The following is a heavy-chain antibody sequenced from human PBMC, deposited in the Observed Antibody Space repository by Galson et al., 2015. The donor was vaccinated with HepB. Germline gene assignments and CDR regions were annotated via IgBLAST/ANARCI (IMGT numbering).Heavy chain of an antibody. V-gene: IGHV3-15*01. CDR3: RLLNDVDSHYSNLDV. D-gene: IGHD2-15*01. CDR2: IKSKTDGRSS. Sequence: SLRLSCAASGFTFSNSWMSWVRQAPGKGLKWVARIKSKTDGRSSEDAAPGKVSFIISRYDSKNKLLLKMNSLKTEDTADYYCRLLNDVDSHYSNLDVWGQGTTVTVSS. CDR1: GFTFSNSW. J-gene: IGHJ6*02.